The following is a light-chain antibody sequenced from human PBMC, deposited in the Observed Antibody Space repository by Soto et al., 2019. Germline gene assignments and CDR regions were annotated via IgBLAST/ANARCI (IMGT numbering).Light chain of an antibody. CDR1: QSFRGL. J-gene: IGKJ5*01. V-gene: IGKV3-11*01. Sequence: EVVLTQSPVTLSLSPGERATLSCRASQSFRGLLAWYQQKPGQAPRLLIYDAYNRATGIPPRFSGSGSGTDFTLTIISLEPEDSAVYYCQQRHMRPVTFGQGTRL. CDR3: QQRHMRPVT. CDR2: DAY.